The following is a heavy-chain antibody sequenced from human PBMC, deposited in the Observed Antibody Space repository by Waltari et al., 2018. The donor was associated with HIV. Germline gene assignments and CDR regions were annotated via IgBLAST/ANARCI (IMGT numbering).Heavy chain of an antibody. V-gene: IGHV1-24*01. CDR2: LGPEDREA. CDR1: GYILTELS. D-gene: IGHD6-19*01. J-gene: IGHJ6*02. Sequence: QVQLVQSGAEVKKPGASVKVSCKVSGYILTELSIHWVRQAPGEGLEWMGGLGPEDREAIYAQEFQGRHTRTEDTTKDTTYMELSSLRSEVTAVYYCATTRQWLVHSGLDVGGQGTTVTVSS. CDR3: ATTRQWLVHSGLDV.